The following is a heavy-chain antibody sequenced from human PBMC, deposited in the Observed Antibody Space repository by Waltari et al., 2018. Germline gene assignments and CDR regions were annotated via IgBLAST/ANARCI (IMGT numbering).Heavy chain of an antibody. CDR3: AKAHYYDSSGYQIDAFDI. J-gene: IGHJ3*02. CDR2: ISYDGSNK. CDR1: GFTFSSYG. Sequence: QVQLVESGGGVVQPGRSLRLSCAAPGFTFSSYGMHWVRQAQGKGLEWVAVISYDGSNKYYADSVKGRFTISRDNSKNTLYLQMNSLRAEDTAVYYCAKAHYYDSSGYQIDAFDIWGQGTMVTVSS. V-gene: IGHV3-30*18. D-gene: IGHD3-22*01.